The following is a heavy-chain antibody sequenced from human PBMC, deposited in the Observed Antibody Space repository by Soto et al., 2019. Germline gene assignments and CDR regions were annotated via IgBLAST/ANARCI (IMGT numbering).Heavy chain of an antibody. CDR1: GFTLSNAW. V-gene: IGHV3-15*01. CDR2: VKTKAEGGTI. J-gene: IGHJ4*02. CDR3: VAGTD. Sequence: EVQLVESGGGLVKPGGSLGLSCAASGFTLSNAWLTWVRQAPGKGLEWVGRVKTKAEGGTIDYAAPVKGRFTISRDDSKNTLYLQMNSLRTEHTAVYYCVAGTDWGQGTLVTVSS.